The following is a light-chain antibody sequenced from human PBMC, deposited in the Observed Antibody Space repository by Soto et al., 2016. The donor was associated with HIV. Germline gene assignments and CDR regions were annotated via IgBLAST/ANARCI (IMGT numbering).Light chain of an antibody. V-gene: IGKV2D-29*02. CDR2: EVF. CDR1: QSLLHSDGKTY. CDR3: MQSIQLRT. Sequence: DIVMTQTPVSLSVTPGQPASISCKSSQSLLHSDGKTYLYWYLQKPGQSPQLLIYEVFKRFSGVPDRFSGSGSGTDFTLKISRVEAEDVGIYYCMQSIQLRTFGQGTKLEIK. J-gene: IGKJ2*01.